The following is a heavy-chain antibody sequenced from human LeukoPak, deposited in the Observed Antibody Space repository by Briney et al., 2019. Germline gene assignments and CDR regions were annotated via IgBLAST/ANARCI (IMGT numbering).Heavy chain of an antibody. CDR1: GVSFSGYY. Sequence: SETLSLTCAVYGVSFSGYYWSWIRQPPGKGLEWIGEINHSGSTNYNPSLKSRVTISVDTSKNQFSLKLSSVTAADTAVYYCARVAFWNYGNCYYYYGMDVWGQGTTVTVSS. D-gene: IGHD1-7*01. CDR2: INHSGST. V-gene: IGHV4-34*01. CDR3: ARVAFWNYGNCYYYYGMDV. J-gene: IGHJ6*02.